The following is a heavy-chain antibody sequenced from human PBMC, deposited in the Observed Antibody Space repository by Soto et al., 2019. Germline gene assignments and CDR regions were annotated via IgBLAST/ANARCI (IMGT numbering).Heavy chain of an antibody. CDR1: GGMFCSSA. CDR2: IVPMNGSP. V-gene: IGHV1-69*13. J-gene: IGHJ4*02. Sequence: GVSVKVPRKGCGGMFCSSAIKWLRHAPGQGLEWMGGIVPMNGSPKYAQESLGRVTISADASATTAYMDLSGLKSEATAVYYCCFAPNWTRRLTSYWGRGTLVTVSS. CDR3: CFAPNWTRRLTSY. D-gene: IGHD2-2*01.